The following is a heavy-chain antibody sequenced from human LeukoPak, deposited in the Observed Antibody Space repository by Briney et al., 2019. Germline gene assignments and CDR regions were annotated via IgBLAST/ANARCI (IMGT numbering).Heavy chain of an antibody. D-gene: IGHD4-17*01. J-gene: IGHJ4*02. V-gene: IGHV3-23*01. CDR3: ANRGNTVTTLDY. CDR1: GGSISSSSYY. Sequence: ETLSLTCTVSGGSISSSSYYWGWIRQPPGKGLEWVSGISGSGGTTYYADSVKGRFTISRDNSKNTVYLQMNSLRAEDTAVYYCANRGNTVTTLDYWGQGTLVTVSS. CDR2: ISGSGGTT.